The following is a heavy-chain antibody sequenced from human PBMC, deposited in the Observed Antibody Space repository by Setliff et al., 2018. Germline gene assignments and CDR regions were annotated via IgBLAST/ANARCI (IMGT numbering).Heavy chain of an antibody. J-gene: IGHJ4*02. CDR3: ARGHPPSDSSGYYYAY. CDR2: LYTSGDT. Sequence: PSETLSLTCTVSGGSISSHYWTWIRQPAGKGLEWIGRLYTSGDTNYNPSLKSRVSMSLDTSKNQFSLKLSSATAADTAVYYCARGHPPSDSSGYYYAYWGQGTLVTVSS. CDR1: GGSISSHY. V-gene: IGHV4-4*07. D-gene: IGHD3-22*01.